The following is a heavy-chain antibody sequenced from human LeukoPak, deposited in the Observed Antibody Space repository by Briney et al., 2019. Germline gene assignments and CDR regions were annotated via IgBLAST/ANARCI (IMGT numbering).Heavy chain of an antibody. CDR2: MRRGGNLE. D-gene: IGHD3/OR15-3a*01. J-gene: IGHJ4*02. V-gene: IGHV3-30*02. Sequence: GGSLRLSCAVSGVSLRFSGMHWVRQAPGKGLEWVAFMRRGGNLETYTDCVKGRFTISIDESQNALFLEMKSLRPDDTAIYYCATDWTWGIDYWGQGAPVTVSS. CDR3: ATDWTWGIDY. CDR1: GVSLRFSG.